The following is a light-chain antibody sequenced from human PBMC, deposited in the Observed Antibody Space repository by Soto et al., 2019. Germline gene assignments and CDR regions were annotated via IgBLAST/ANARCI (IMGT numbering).Light chain of an antibody. J-gene: IGKJ4*01. Sequence: DSQMTQSPSSLSASVGDRITITCRANQSISTYLSWYLQKPGKAPKLLIYAASTLQSGVPSRFSGSGSGTDFTLTISSLQPEDFATYYCQQSYSTPQVTFGGGTKVEIQ. CDR1: QSISTY. CDR2: AAS. V-gene: IGKV1-39*01. CDR3: QQSYSTPQVT.